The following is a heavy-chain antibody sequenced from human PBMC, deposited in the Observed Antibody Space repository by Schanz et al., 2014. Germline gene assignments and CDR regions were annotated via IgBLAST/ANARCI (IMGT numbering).Heavy chain of an antibody. J-gene: IGHJ6*03. CDR2: VYTSGST. CDR3: ARGGARRFPVVPDAIQGLRGHYYYYYLDV. D-gene: IGHD2-2*02. CDR1: GGSISSGSYY. Sequence: QVQLQESGPGLVKPSQTLSLTCSVSGGSISSGSYYWNWIRQPAGKGLEWIGRVYTSGSTNYNPSLKSRVPIPQEPAKTQSPLKRGSLPAADTAVYYCARGGARRFPVVPDAIQGLRGHYYYYYLDVWGKGTTVTASS. V-gene: IGHV4-61*02.